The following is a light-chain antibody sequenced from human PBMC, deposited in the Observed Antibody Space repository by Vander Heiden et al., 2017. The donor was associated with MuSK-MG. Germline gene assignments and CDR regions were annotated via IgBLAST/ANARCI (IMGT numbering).Light chain of an antibody. CDR1: QSISSY. CDR3: QQRDSTPYT. CDR2: AAS. Sequence: DIQMTQSPSSLSASVGDRVTITCRASQSISSYLNWYQQKPGKAPKLLIYAASSLQSGVPSSFSGSGSGTDFTLTISRLQPEDFATYYCQQRDSTPYTFGQGTKLEIK. V-gene: IGKV1-39*01. J-gene: IGKJ2*01.